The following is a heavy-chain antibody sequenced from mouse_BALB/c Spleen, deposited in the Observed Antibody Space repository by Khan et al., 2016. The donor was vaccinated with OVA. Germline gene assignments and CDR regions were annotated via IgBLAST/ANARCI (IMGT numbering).Heavy chain of an antibody. V-gene: IGHV2-6-2*01. D-gene: IGHD1-3*01. CDR2: IWSDGRT. CDR1: GFSLTSYA. Sequence: QVQLQQSGPDLVAPSQSLSITCTVSGFSLTSYAIHWVRQPPGKGLEWLVVIWSDGRTTYNSALKSRLSISKDNSKSQVFLKINSLQTDDTAMYYCARHQFPITLGSWGQGTSVTVSS. CDR3: ARHQFPITLGS. J-gene: IGHJ4*01.